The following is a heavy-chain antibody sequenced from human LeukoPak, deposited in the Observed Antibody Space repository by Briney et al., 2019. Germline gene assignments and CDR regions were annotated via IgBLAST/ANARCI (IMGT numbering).Heavy chain of an antibody. J-gene: IGHJ4*02. CDR1: GFTFSSYS. V-gene: IGHV3-21*01. CDR2: ISSSSSYI. D-gene: IGHD5-12*01. Sequence: PGGSLRLSCAASGFTFSSYSMNWVRQAPGKGLEWVSSISSSSSYIYYADSVKGRFTISRDNAKNSLYLQMNSLRAEDTAVYYCARDQKGDIVAHDYFDYWGQGTLVTVSS. CDR3: ARDQKGDIVAHDYFDY.